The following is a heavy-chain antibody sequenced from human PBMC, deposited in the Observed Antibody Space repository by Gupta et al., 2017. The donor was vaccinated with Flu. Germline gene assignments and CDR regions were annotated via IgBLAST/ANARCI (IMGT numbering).Heavy chain of an antibody. V-gene: IGHV3-66*02. CDR2: IFTVGST. J-gene: IGHJ4*02. CDR3: ARGPTAYYFDY. Sequence: ELQLVASGPGLAPPGASLRLCFSASGYTVSSNFLSWVRQVPGKGLEGVLVIFTVGSTYYADSVKCRFTISRDKSKNTLYLQMDSLRAEDTAVYYCARGPTAYYFDYWGQGTLVTVSS. CDR1: GYTVSSNF.